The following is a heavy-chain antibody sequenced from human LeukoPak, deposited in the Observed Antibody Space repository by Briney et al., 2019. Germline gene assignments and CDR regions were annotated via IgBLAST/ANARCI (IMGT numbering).Heavy chain of an antibody. CDR1: GFTFSDYY. CDR2: ISSSGSTI. Sequence: PGGSLRLSCAASGFTFSDYYMSWIRQAPGKGLEWVSYISSSGSTIYYADSVKGRFTISRDNAKNSLYLQMNSLRAEDTAVYYCARVRAIAAAGFDAFDIWGQGTMVTVSS. D-gene: IGHD6-13*01. V-gene: IGHV3-11*01. J-gene: IGHJ3*02. CDR3: ARVRAIAAAGFDAFDI.